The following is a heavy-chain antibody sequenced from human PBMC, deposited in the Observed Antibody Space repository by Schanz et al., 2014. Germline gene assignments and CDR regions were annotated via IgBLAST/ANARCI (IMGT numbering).Heavy chain of an antibody. CDR2: IYDGGST. Sequence: QLQLQESGPGLVKPSETLSLTCTVSGGSISSGGYYWSWIRQHPGKGLEWIGYIYDGGSTYYNPSLKSRVTISVDTSKNQFTLRRSAVTAADTAVYYCARARSWPDYWGQGTLVTVSS. CDR1: GGSISSGGYY. D-gene: IGHD6-13*01. CDR3: ARARSWPDY. V-gene: IGHV4-31*03. J-gene: IGHJ4*02.